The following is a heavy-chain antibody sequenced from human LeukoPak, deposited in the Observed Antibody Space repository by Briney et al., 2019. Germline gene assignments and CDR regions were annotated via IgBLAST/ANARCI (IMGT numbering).Heavy chain of an antibody. CDR1: GGSISSYY. CDR2: MYTSGST. Sequence: SETLSLTCTVSGGSISSYYWSWIRQPAGKGLQWIGRMYTSGSTNYNPSLKSRVTISVDTSKNQFSLKLSSVTAADTAVYYCARENRLYYYGSGSSQDWFDPWGQGTLVTVSS. J-gene: IGHJ5*02. CDR3: ARENRLYYYGSGSSQDWFDP. V-gene: IGHV4-4*07. D-gene: IGHD3-10*01.